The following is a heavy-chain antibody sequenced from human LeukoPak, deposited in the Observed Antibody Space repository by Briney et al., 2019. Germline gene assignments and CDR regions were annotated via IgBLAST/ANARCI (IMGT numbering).Heavy chain of an antibody. Sequence: SETLSLICAVHGGPFSGYYWRWIRQPPGKGLEWIGEINHSGSTNYNPSLKSRVAISVDTSKHQFSLTLSSVTAAGTAVYYCARPIAEWELLGRAFHIWGRGTMVTVSS. J-gene: IGHJ3*02. V-gene: IGHV4-34*01. CDR1: GGPFSGYY. D-gene: IGHD1-26*01. CDR3: ARPIAEWELLGRAFHI. CDR2: INHSGST.